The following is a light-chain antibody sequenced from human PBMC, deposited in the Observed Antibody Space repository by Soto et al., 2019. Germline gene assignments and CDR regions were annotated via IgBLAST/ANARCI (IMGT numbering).Light chain of an antibody. J-gene: IGKJ1*01. V-gene: IGKV3-15*01. CDR3: QQYNNWPG. Sequence: EIVMTQSPVTLSVSPGERATLSFGASQSVRSTYLAWYQQKPGQAPRLLIYGASTRATGIPARFSGSGSGTEFTLTISSLQSEDFAVYYCQQYNNWPGIGQGTKVDIK. CDR2: GAS. CDR1: QSVRSTY.